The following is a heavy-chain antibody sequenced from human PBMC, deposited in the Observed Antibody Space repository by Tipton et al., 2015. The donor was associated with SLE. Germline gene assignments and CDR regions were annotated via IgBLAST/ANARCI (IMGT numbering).Heavy chain of an antibody. V-gene: IGHV4-39*07. CDR1: GGSISSSSYY. CDR3: ARHDSESPFDY. J-gene: IGHJ4*02. CDR2: IYYSGST. Sequence: LRLSCTVSGGSISSSSYYWGWIRQPPGKGLEWIGSIYYSGSTYYNPSLKSRVTISVDTAKNQFSLKLSSVTAADTAVYYCARHDSESPFDYWGQGTLVTVSS. D-gene: IGHD1-14*01.